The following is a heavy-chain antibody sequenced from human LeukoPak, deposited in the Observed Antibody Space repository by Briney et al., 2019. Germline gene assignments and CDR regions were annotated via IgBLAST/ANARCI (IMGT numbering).Heavy chain of an antibody. CDR3: ARVQDYDYVWGSYSQSSYFDY. V-gene: IGHV1-18*04. J-gene: IGHJ4*02. CDR1: GYTFTGYY. Sequence: SVKVSCKASGYTFTGYYMHWVRQAPGQGLEWMGWISAYNGNTNYAQKLQGRVTMTTDTSTSTAYMELRSLRSDDTAVYYCARVQDYDYVWGSYSQSSYFDYWGQGTLVTVSS. D-gene: IGHD3-16*01. CDR2: ISAYNGNT.